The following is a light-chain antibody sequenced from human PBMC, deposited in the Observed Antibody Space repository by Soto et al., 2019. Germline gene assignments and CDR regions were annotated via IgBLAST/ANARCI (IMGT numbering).Light chain of an antibody. CDR3: QQYNNWPQT. CDR1: QSVSSS. J-gene: IGKJ1*01. V-gene: IGKV3-15*01. CDR2: GAS. Sequence: EIVLTQYPATLSWSPGEKATLSCMASQSVSSSYIAWYQQKPGQAPRLLIYGASTRATGIPARFSGSGSGTEFTLTISSLQSEDFAVYYCQQYNNWPQTFGQGTKVDIK.